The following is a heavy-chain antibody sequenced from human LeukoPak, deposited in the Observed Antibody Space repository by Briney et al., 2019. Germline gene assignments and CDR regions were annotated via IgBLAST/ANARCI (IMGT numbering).Heavy chain of an antibody. D-gene: IGHD3-3*01. CDR1: GFTFDDYA. J-gene: IGHJ5*02. CDR3: AKGQYYDFWSGQNWFDP. CDR2: TSWNSGSI. V-gene: IGHV3-9*01. Sequence: PGRSLRPSCAASGFTFDDYAMHWVRQAPGKGLEWVSGTSWNSGSIGYADSVKGRFTISRDNAKNSLYLQMNSLRAEDTALYYCAKGQYYDFWSGQNWFDPWGQGTLVTVSS.